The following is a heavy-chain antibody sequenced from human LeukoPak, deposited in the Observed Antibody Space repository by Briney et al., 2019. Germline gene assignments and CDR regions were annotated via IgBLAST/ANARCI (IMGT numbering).Heavy chain of an antibody. D-gene: IGHD3-3*01. V-gene: IGHV1-2*04. J-gene: IGHJ4*02. CDR1: GYTFTGYY. CDR3: ARAVFGVVTYFDY. Sequence: GASVKVSSKTSGYTFTGYYMHWVRQAPGQGLEWMGWINPNSGGTNYAQKFQGWVTMTRDTSISTAYMELSRLRSDDTAVYYCARAVFGVVTYFDYWGQGTLVTVSS. CDR2: INPNSGGT.